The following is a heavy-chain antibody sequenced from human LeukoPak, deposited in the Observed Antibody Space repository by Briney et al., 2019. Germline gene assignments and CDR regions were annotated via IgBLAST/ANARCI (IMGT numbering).Heavy chain of an antibody. V-gene: IGHV4-38-2*01. CDR1: GYSISSGYY. CDR2: IYHSGST. CDR3: VVVPAANPEPYYYYYYMDV. J-gene: IGHJ6*03. Sequence: PSETLSLTCAVSGYSISSGYYWGWIRQPPGKGLEWIGSIYHSGSTYYNPSLKSRVTISVDTSKNQFSLKLSSVTAADTAVYYCVVVPAANPEPYYYYYYMDVWGKGTTVTVSS. D-gene: IGHD2-2*01.